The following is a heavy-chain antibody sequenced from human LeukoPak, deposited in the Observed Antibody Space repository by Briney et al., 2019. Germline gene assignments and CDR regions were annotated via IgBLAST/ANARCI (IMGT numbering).Heavy chain of an antibody. CDR2: IYYSRNT. Sequence: WSIYYSRNTYYNPSLKSRVTISVDTSKNQFSLNLTSVTAADTAVYFCARHLNYYYYYYMDVWGKGTTVTVSS. J-gene: IGHJ6*03. V-gene: IGHV4-39*01. CDR3: ARHLNYYYYYYMDV.